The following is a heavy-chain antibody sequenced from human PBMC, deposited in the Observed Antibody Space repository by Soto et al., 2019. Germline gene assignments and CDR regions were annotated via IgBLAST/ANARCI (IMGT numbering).Heavy chain of an antibody. CDR3: VRYPRSVGGSYRPDY. CDR1: GFTFSSYW. J-gene: IGHJ4*02. D-gene: IGHD3-16*02. V-gene: IGHV3-74*01. Sequence: HPGGSLRLSCAASGFTFSSYWMHWVRQVPEKGLVWVSRINSDGSITNYADAVKGRFTISRDNVKNTLYLQMNRLRAEDTAVYYCVRYPRSVGGSYRPDYWGQGTLVTVSS. CDR2: INSDGSIT.